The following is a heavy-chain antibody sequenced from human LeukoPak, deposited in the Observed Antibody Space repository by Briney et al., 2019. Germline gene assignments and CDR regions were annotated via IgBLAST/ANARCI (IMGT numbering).Heavy chain of an antibody. J-gene: IGHJ4*02. Sequence: GGSLRLSCAASGFTLSTYSMKWARQAPGKGLEWVSSITSSSSYIYYADSVKGRFTFSRDNAKNSLSLQMNSLRAEDTAVYYCASCGRAYYDSSGYRYYFDYWGQGTLVTVSS. V-gene: IGHV3-21*01. CDR1: GFTLSTYS. D-gene: IGHD3-22*01. CDR3: ASCGRAYYDSSGYRYYFDY. CDR2: ITSSSSYI.